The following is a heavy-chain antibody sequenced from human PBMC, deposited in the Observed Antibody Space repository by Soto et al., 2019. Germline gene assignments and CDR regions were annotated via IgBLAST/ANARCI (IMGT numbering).Heavy chain of an antibody. Sequence: GASVKVSCKASGYTLTAYYLQWVRQAPGQGPEWMGWINPNNGDTNYAPKFQGRVAMTRDTSISTAYMEMSRLRSDDTAIYYCARDGRGMDVWGQGTSVTVYS. V-gene: IGHV1-2*02. CDR2: INPNNGDT. CDR1: GYTLTAYY. J-gene: IGHJ6*02. CDR3: ARDGRGMDV. D-gene: IGHD5-12*01.